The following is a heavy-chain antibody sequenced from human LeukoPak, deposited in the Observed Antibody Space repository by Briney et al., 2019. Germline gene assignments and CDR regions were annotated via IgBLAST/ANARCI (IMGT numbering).Heavy chain of an antibody. CDR2: INHSGST. D-gene: IGHD4-23*01. V-gene: IGHV4-34*01. CDR1: GFTFSSYG. CDR3: ARGPRWLHHGGAFDI. J-gene: IGHJ3*02. Sequence: GSLRLSCAASGFTFSSYGMHWVRQPPGKGLEWIGEINHSGSTNYNPSLKSRVTISVDTSKNQFSLKLSSVTAADTAVYYCARGPRWLHHGGAFDIWGQGTMVTVSS.